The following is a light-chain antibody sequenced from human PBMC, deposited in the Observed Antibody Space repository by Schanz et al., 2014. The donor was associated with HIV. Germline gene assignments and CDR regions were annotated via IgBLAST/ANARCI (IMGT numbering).Light chain of an antibody. V-gene: IGKV1-6*01. CDR1: QDIGND. CDR2: AAS. J-gene: IGKJ1*01. CDR3: QQSYDYPRT. Sequence: AIQLTQSPSSLSASVGDRVTITCRASQDIGNDLGWYQQKPGQAPKLLIYAASTLQSGVPSRFSGSGSGTNFTLTISCLQSEDFATYYCQQSYDYPRTFGQGTKV.